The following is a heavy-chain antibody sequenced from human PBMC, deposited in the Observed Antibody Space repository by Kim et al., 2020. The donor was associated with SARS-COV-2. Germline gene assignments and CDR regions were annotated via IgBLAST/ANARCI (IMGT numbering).Heavy chain of an antibody. CDR2: ISYDGSNK. Sequence: GGSLRLSCAASGFTFSSYGMHWVRQAPGKGLEWVAVISYDGSNKYYADSVKGRFTISRDNSKNTLYLQMNSLRAEDTAVYYCAKDPYYYDSSGYYDYWGQGTLVTVSS. J-gene: IGHJ4*02. D-gene: IGHD3-22*01. V-gene: IGHV3-30*18. CDR3: AKDPYYYDSSGYYDY. CDR1: GFTFSSYG.